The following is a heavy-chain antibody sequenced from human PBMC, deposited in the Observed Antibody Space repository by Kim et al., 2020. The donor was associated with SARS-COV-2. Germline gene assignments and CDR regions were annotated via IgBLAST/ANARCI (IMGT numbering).Heavy chain of an antibody. Sequence: ASVNVSCKASGYTFTSYDINWVRQATGQGLEWMGWMNPNSGNTGYAQKFQGRVTMTRNTSIRTAYMELRSLRSEDTAVYYCARGKRITIFGVVISYYMDVWGKGTTVTVSS. CDR2: MNPNSGNT. CDR1: GYTFTSYD. D-gene: IGHD3-3*01. CDR3: ARGKRITIFGVVISYYMDV. V-gene: IGHV1-8*01. J-gene: IGHJ6*03.